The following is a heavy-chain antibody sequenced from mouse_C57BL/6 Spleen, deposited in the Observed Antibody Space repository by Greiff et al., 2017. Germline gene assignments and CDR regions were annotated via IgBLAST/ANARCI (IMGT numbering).Heavy chain of an antibody. V-gene: IGHV1-50*01. J-gene: IGHJ2*01. D-gene: IGHD3-1*01. CDR1: GYTFTSYW. CDR2: IDPSDSYT. CDR3: ARRATPDY. Sequence: VQLQQPGAELVKPGASVKLSCKASGYTFTSYWMQWVKQRPGQGLEWIGEIDPSDSYTNYNQKFKGKATLTVDTSSSTAYMQLSSLTSADSAVYYCARRATPDYWGQGTTLTVSS.